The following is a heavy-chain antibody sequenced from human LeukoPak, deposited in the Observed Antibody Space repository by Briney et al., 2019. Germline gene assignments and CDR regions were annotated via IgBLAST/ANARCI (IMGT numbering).Heavy chain of an antibody. Sequence: GGSLRLSCAASGFTFSSYAMSWVRQAPGKGLEWVSAISGSGGSTYYADSVKGRFTISRDNSKNTLYLQMNSLRAEDTAVYYCATYYGSGSFPNYYYYMDVWGKGTTVTVSS. V-gene: IGHV3-23*01. J-gene: IGHJ6*03. CDR2: ISGSGGST. D-gene: IGHD3-10*01. CDR1: GFTFSSYA. CDR3: ATYYGSGSFPNYYYYMDV.